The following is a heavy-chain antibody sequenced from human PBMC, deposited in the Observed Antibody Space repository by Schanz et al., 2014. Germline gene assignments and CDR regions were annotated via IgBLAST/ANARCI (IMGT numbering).Heavy chain of an antibody. CDR1: GFSFSDYW. Sequence: VQLVESEGGLVQPGGSLRLSCEGSGFSFSDYWMGWVRQAPGKGLEWVSGMSGSGSTADYADSVKGRFTISRDNAKNSLYLQMNSLRVEDTAVYYCARDLISSGWYGWGQGTLVTVSS. V-gene: IGHV3-11*01. D-gene: IGHD6-19*01. J-gene: IGHJ4*02. CDR3: ARDLISSGWYG. CDR2: MSGSGSTA.